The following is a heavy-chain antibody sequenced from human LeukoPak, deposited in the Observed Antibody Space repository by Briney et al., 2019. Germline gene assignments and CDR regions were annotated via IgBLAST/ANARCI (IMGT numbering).Heavy chain of an antibody. CDR3: ARVGKNGMDV. J-gene: IGHJ6*02. CDR2: ISYSGTT. Sequence: KASETLSLTCTVSGGSISSGGFYWSWIRQHPGKGLEWIGYISYSGTTYYNPSLKSRVAISVDTSKNLFSLKLSSVTAADTAVYYCARVGKNGMDVWGQGTTVTVSS. D-gene: IGHD4-23*01. CDR1: GGSISSGGFY. V-gene: IGHV4-31*03.